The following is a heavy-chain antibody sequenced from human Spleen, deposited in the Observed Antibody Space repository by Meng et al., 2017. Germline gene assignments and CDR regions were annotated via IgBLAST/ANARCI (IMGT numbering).Heavy chain of an antibody. V-gene: IGHV3-74*01. CDR2: IKSGGNDI. CDR1: EDSFGTNW. D-gene: IGHD3-10*01. CDR3: AKYSYGLGDYFDY. Sequence: GGSLRLSCAASEDSFGTNWMHWVRQAPGKGLEWLAFIKSGGNDIRYADSVKGRFTISRDNAKNTLYLEMNSLRAEDTALYYCAKYSYGLGDYFDYWGQGALVTVSS. J-gene: IGHJ4*02.